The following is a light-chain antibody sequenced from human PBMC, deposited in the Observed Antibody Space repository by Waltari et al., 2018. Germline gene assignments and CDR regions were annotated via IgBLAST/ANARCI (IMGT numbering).Light chain of an antibody. Sequence: QSALTQPASVSGSPGQSITISCTGTSSDIGTFNYVSWYQQHPGKAPKLMIFEVGNRPSVVSNRFSAAQAGNTAALTISGLQAEDEADYYCSSLTSSSTYVFGTGTKVTVL. J-gene: IGLJ1*01. V-gene: IGLV2-14*01. CDR2: EVG. CDR3: SSLTSSSTYV. CDR1: SSDIGTFNY.